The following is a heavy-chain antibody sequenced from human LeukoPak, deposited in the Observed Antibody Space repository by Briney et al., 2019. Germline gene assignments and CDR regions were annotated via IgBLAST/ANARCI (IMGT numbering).Heavy chain of an antibody. V-gene: IGHV1-24*01. CDR2: FDPEDGET. CDR1: GYTLTELS. CDR3: ATVPAGELGGNFDY. D-gene: IGHD1-26*01. J-gene: IGHJ4*02. Sequence: GASVKVSCKVSGYTLTELSMHWVRQAPGKGLEWMGGFDPEDGETIYAQKFQGRVTMTEDTSTDTAYMELSSLRSEDTAVYYSATVPAGELGGNFDYWGQGTLVTVSS.